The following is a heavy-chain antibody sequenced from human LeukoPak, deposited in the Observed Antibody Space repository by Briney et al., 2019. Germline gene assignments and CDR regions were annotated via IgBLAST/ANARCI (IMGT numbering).Heavy chain of an antibody. J-gene: IGHJ5*02. CDR3: AREEAIVTFGIGRSAHNWFDP. CDR2: ISDSGST. V-gene: IGHV4-59*12. Sequence: SETLSLTCTVSGGSISSYYWSWVRQPAGKGLEWIGYISDSGSTRYNPSLKSRVIISVDTSKNHLSLKLTSVTAADTAIYYCAREEAIVTFGIGRSAHNWFDPWGQGTLDTVSS. D-gene: IGHD2-15*01. CDR1: GGSISSYY.